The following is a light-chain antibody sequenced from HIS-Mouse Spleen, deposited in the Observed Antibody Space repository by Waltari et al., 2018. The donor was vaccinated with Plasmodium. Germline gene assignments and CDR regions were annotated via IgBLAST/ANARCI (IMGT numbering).Light chain of an antibody. Sequence: QSALTQPRSVSGSPGPSVPISCTGTSSHVRGYNYVSWYQQHPGKAPKPMIYDVSKRPAGVPDRFSGSKSGNTASLTISGLQAEDEADYYCCSYAGSYTLVFGGGTKLTVL. CDR3: CSYAGSYTLV. CDR1: SSHVRGYNY. J-gene: IGLJ2*01. V-gene: IGLV2-11*01. CDR2: DVS.